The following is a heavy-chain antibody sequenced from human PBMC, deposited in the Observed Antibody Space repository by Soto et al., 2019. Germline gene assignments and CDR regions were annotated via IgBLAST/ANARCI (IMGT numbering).Heavy chain of an antibody. J-gene: IGHJ4*02. D-gene: IGHD3-22*01. CDR2: INHSGST. V-gene: IGHV4-34*01. Sequence: QVQLQQWGAGLLKPSDTLSLTCAVYGGSFSGYYWSWIRQPPGKGLEWIGEINHSGSTNYNPSLKSRVTISVDTSKNQYSLKLSSVTAADTAVYYRARGVDKEYYFDYWGQGPLVSVSS. CDR1: GGSFSGYY. CDR3: ARGVDKEYYFDY.